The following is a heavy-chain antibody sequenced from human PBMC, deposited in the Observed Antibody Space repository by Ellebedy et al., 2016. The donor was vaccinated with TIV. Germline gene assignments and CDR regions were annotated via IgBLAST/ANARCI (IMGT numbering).Heavy chain of an antibody. CDR3: AREVEGGQGDMDV. J-gene: IGHJ6*02. D-gene: IGHD1-26*01. Sequence: PGGSLRLSCVASGFTFSTYWMTWVRQAPGKGLEWVANIRQDGGEKKYVDSVKGRFTISRDNFRNALYLQINALRDDDTGVYYCAREVEGGQGDMDVWGQGTTVTVSS. CDR1: GFTFSTYW. V-gene: IGHV3-7*01. CDR2: IRQDGGEK.